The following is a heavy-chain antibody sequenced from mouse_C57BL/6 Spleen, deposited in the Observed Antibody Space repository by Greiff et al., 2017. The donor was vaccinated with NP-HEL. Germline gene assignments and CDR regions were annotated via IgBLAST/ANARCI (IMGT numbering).Heavy chain of an antibody. CDR2: INYDGSST. CDR3: AREGTTVVATGAMDY. J-gene: IGHJ4*01. CDR1: GFTFSDYY. V-gene: IGHV5-16*01. Sequence: EVMLVESEGGLVQPGSSMKLSCTASGFTFSDYYMAWVRQVPEKGLEWVANINYDGSSTYYLDSLKSRFIISRDNAKNILYLQMSSLKSGDTATYYCAREGTTVVATGAMDYWGQGTSVTVSS. D-gene: IGHD1-1*01.